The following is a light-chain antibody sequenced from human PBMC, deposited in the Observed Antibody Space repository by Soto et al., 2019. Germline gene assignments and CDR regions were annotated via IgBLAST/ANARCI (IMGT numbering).Light chain of an antibody. CDR3: QQYNSYPWT. CDR2: KAS. J-gene: IGKJ1*01. CDR1: QSISDW. Sequence: DIQMTQSPSTLSASVGDRVTITCRASQSISDWLAWYQQKPGKAPKLLIYKASTLDSGVPSRFSGGGSGTEFTLTINSLQPDDFATYYCQQYNSYPWTFGQGAKGEIK. V-gene: IGKV1-5*03.